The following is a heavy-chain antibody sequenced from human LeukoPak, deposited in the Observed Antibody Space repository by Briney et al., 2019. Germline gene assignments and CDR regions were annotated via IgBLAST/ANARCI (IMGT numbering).Heavy chain of an antibody. CDR1: GDSVSSSY. CDR2: ISYSGTT. V-gene: IGHV4-59*02. D-gene: IGHD1-1*01. Sequence: SETLSLTCTVSGDSVSSSYWSWIRQTPGQGLEWIGYISYSGTTDYGPSLKSRVTISVDTSKNQLSLKLSSVTAADTAVYYCARAIQLERPPPLIGYYYMDVWGKGTTVTVSS. CDR3: ARAIQLERPPPLIGYYYMDV. J-gene: IGHJ6*03.